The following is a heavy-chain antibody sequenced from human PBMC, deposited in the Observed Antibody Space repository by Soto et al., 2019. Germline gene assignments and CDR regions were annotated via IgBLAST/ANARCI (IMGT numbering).Heavy chain of an antibody. D-gene: IGHD3-16*01. CDR2: IIPIFGTA. J-gene: IGHJ6*02. CDR3: ARVYVLRISTYYYGMDV. Sequence: SVQVSCKASGGTFSSYAISWVRQAPGQGLEWMGGIIPIFGTANYAQKFQGRVTITADKSTSTAYMELSSLRSEDTAVYYCARVYVLRISTYYYGMDVWGQGTTVTVSS. CDR1: GGTFSSYA. V-gene: IGHV1-69*06.